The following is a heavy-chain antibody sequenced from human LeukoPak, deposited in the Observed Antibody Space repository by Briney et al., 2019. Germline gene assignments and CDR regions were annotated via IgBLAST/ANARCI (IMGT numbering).Heavy chain of an antibody. J-gene: IGHJ6*03. CDR1: GYTFTSYG. CDR3: ARGVVPAAKTANYYYYYMDV. Sequence: GSVTVSCMGSGYTFTSYGSSWVGQAPGQGREGMGLISAYNGKTNYAQKLQGRVTMTTDTSTSTAYMQLRSLSSDDTAVYYCARGVVPAAKTANYYYYYMDVWGKGTPVTVSS. CDR2: ISAYNGKT. V-gene: IGHV1-18*01. D-gene: IGHD2-2*01.